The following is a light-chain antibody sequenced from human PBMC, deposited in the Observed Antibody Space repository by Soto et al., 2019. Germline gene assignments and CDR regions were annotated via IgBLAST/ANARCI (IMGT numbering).Light chain of an antibody. CDR3: VSYTSSTTYV. V-gene: IGLV2-14*03. CDR2: DVA. J-gene: IGLJ1*01. Sequence: QSALTQPASVSDSRGQSITISWTGTSSDVGGSNFVSWYQQHPGKPPKLIIYDVANRPSGVSNRFSGSKSGSTASLIISRLQTEDEADYYCVSYTSSTTYVFGTGTKVT. CDR1: SSDVGGSNF.